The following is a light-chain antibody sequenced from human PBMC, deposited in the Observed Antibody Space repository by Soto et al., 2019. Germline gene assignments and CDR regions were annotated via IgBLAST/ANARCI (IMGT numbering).Light chain of an antibody. V-gene: IGKV3-11*01. CDR3: QQRSNWPRT. Sequence: EIVLTQSPATLSLSPGERATLFCRASQSVSSKLAWYQQKSGQAPRLLIYDASNRASGIPARFTGSGSGTDFTLTISSLEPEDCAVYYCQQRSNWPRTFGQGTKVEIK. CDR1: QSVSSK. J-gene: IGKJ1*01. CDR2: DAS.